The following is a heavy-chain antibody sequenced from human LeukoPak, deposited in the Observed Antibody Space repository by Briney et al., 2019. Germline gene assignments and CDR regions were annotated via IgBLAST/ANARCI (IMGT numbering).Heavy chain of an antibody. D-gene: IGHD6-6*01. J-gene: IGHJ6*03. CDR3: ARNPRPPRGYYYYYYMDV. CDR2: IYYSGST. CDR1: GGSISSSSYY. V-gene: IGHV4-39*07. Sequence: PSETLSLTCTVSGGSISSSSYYWGWIRQPPGKGLEWIGSIYYSGSTYYNPSLKSRVTISVDTSKNQFSLKLSSVTAADTAVYYCARNPRPPRGYYYYYYMDVWGKGTTVTVSS.